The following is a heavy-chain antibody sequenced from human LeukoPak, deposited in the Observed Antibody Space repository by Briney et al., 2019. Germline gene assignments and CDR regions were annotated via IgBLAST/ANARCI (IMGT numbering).Heavy chain of an antibody. J-gene: IGHJ4*02. CDR1: GGSIGTYY. CDR2: VYYSGST. D-gene: IGHD2-2*01. Sequence: PSETLSLTCTVSGGSIGTYYWSWIRQPPGKGLEWIGYVYYSGSTNYNPSLKSRVTISVDTSKNQFSLKLSSVTAADTAVYYCARDSGYCSSTSCRGEFDYWGQGTLVTVSS. CDR3: ARDSGYCSSTSCRGEFDY. V-gene: IGHV4-59*01.